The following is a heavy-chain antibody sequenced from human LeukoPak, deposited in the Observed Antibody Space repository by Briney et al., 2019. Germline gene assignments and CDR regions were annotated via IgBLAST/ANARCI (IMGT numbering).Heavy chain of an antibody. CDR2: INPNSGGT. CDR1: GYTFTGYY. Sequence: GASVKVSCKASGYTFTGYYMHWVRQAPGQGLEWMGWINPNSGGTNYAQKFQGRVTMTRDTSISTAYMELSRLRSDDTAVYYCASTYYYDSSGYYSSFDYWGQGTLVTVSS. J-gene: IGHJ4*02. CDR3: ASTYYYDSSGYYSSFDY. D-gene: IGHD3-22*01. V-gene: IGHV1-2*02.